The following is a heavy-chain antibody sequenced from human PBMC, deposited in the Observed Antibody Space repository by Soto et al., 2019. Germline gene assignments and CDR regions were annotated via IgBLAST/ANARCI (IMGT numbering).Heavy chain of an antibody. J-gene: IGHJ4*02. Sequence: EVQLVESGGGLVKPGGSLRLSCAASGFTFSSYSMNWVRQAPGKGLEWVSSISSSSSYIYYADSVKGRFTISRDNAKNSRYLQMNSLRAEDTAVYYCAREVSKYSGYDFDYWGQGTLVTVSS. D-gene: IGHD5-12*01. CDR3: AREVSKYSGYDFDY. V-gene: IGHV3-21*01. CDR1: GFTFSSYS. CDR2: ISSSSSYI.